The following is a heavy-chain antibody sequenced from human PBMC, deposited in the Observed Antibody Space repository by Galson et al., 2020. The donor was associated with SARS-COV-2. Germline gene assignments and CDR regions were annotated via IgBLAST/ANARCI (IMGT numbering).Heavy chain of an antibody. CDR3: AREGDYYGSGSYYDGAFDI. V-gene: IGHV4-59*13. Sequence: ASETLSLTCSVSATSISSSSWSWIRQPPGKGLEWVGYVYYTGSTKYNPSLKSRVTISVDTSRNDFSLKLRSVTAADTAVYYCAREGDYYGSGSYYDGAFDIWGQGTMVTV. J-gene: IGHJ3*02. D-gene: IGHD3-10*01. CDR1: ATSISSSS. CDR2: VYYTGST.